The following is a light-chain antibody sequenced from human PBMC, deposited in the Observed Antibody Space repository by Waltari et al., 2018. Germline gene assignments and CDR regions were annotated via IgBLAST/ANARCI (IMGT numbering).Light chain of an antibody. J-gene: IGKJ1*01. Sequence: DIVMTQSPDSLAVSLGERATINCKSSQSVLYNSNDKNSLAWYQQKPGQPPKLLIYWASTRESGVPDRFSGSGSGTDFTLTISSLQAEDVAVYYCQQYYRSRTFGQGTKVEIK. V-gene: IGKV4-1*01. CDR2: WAS. CDR1: QSVLYNSNDKNS. CDR3: QQYYRSRT.